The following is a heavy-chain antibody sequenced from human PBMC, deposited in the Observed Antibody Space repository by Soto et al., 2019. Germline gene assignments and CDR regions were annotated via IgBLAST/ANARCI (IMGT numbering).Heavy chain of an antibody. CDR2: IYHSGST. CDR1: GGSISSGGYS. CDR3: ARSNYYDSSGYYYDAFDI. Sequence: SETLSLTCAVYGGSISSGGYSWSWIRQPPGKGLEWIGYIYHSGSTYYNPSLKSRVTISVDRSKNQFSLKLSSVTAADTAVYYCARSNYYDSSGYYYDAFDIWGQGTMVTVSS. D-gene: IGHD3-22*01. V-gene: IGHV4-30-2*01. J-gene: IGHJ3*02.